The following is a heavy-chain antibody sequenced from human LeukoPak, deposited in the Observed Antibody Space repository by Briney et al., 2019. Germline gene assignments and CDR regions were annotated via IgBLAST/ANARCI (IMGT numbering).Heavy chain of an antibody. CDR1: GFTFSTYA. Sequence: GGSLRLSCAASGFTFSTYAMSWVRQAPGKGLEWVSLISGDGGSTYYADSVKGRFTISRDNSKNSLYLQMNSLRTEDTALYYCAKAFRDYDFWSGYFEDYFDYWGQGTLVTVSS. CDR2: ISGDGGST. V-gene: IGHV3-43*02. CDR3: AKAFRDYDFWSGYFEDYFDY. D-gene: IGHD3-3*01. J-gene: IGHJ4*02.